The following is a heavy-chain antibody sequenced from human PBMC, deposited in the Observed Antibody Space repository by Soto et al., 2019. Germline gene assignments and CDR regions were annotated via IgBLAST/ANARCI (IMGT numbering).Heavy chain of an antibody. CDR3: ARGVGSYNMVVSHYFDY. J-gene: IGHJ4*02. D-gene: IGHD2-21*01. CDR2: IYYSGST. V-gene: IGHV4-31*03. Sequence: PSETLSLTCTVSGGSISSGGYYWSWIRQHPGKGLEWIGYIYYSGSTYYNPSLKSRVTISVDTSKNQFSLKLSSVTAADTAVYYCARGVGSYNMVVSHYFDYWGQGTLVTVSS. CDR1: GGSISSGGYY.